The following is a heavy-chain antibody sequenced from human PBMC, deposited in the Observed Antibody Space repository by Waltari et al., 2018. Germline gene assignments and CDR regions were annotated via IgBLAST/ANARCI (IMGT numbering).Heavy chain of an antibody. CDR2: MNPNSGNT. V-gene: IGHV1-8*03. CDR1: GYTFTSYD. D-gene: IGHD3-16*02. J-gene: IGHJ4*02. Sequence: QVQLVQSGAEVKKPGASVKVSCKASGYTFTSYDINWVQQATGQGLEWMGWMNPNSGNTGYAQKFQGRVTITRNTSISTAYMELSSLRSEDTAVYYCARGPVTFGGVIVSLDYWGQGTLVTVSS. CDR3: ARGPVTFGGVIVSLDY.